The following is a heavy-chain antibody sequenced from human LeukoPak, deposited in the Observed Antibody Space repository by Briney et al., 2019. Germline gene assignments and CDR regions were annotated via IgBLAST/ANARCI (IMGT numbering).Heavy chain of an antibody. V-gene: IGHV1-18*01. J-gene: IGHJ4*02. CDR2: ISAYNGNT. Sequence: ASVKVSCKASGYTFTTYAMHWVRQAPGQGLEWMGWISAYNGNTNYAQKLQGRVTMTTDTSTSTAYMELRSLRSDDTAVYYCARDSLNWERDYWGQGTLVTVSS. D-gene: IGHD7-27*01. CDR1: GYTFTTYA. CDR3: ARDSLNWERDY.